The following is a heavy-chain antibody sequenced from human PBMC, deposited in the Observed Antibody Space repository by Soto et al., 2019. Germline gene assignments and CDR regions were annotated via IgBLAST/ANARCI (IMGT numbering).Heavy chain of an antibody. D-gene: IGHD3-10*01. V-gene: IGHV1-2*02. Sequence: ASVKVSCKASGYTFTGYYMHWVRQAPGQGLEWMGWINPNSGGTNYAQKFQGRVTMTRDTSISTAYMELSRLRSDDTAVYYCASRRLLWFGELSSSYNYYYGMDVWGQGTTVTVS. CDR1: GYTFTGYY. CDR3: ASRRLLWFGELSSSYNYYYGMDV. CDR2: INPNSGGT. J-gene: IGHJ6*02.